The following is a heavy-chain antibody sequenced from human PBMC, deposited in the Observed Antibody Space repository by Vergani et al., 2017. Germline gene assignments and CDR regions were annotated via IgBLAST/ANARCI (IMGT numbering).Heavy chain of an antibody. J-gene: IGHJ3*02. V-gene: IGHV4-30-4*08. CDR1: GGSISSGDYY. Sequence: QVQLQESGPGLVKPSQTLSLTCTVSGGSISSGDYYWSWIRQPPGKGLEWIGYIYYSGSTYYNPSLKSRVTISVDTSKNQFSLKLSSVTAADTAVYYCARGYDFWSGYYEVGNEAFDIWGQGTMVTVSS. CDR2: IYYSGST. CDR3: ARGYDFWSGYYEVGNEAFDI. D-gene: IGHD3-3*01.